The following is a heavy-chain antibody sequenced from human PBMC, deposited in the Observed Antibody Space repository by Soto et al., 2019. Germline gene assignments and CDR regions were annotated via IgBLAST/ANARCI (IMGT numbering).Heavy chain of an antibody. CDR1: GGSISSSSYY. CDR2: IYYSGST. D-gene: IGHD6-13*01. J-gene: IGHJ4*02. CDR3: VSGVAAAGMFVWAFDY. Sequence: QLQLQESGPGLVKPSETLSLTCTVSGGSISSSSYYWGWIRQPPGKGLEWIGSIYYSGSTYYNPSLKSRVTISVDTSKNQFSLKLSSVTAADTAVYYCVSGVAAAGMFVWAFDYWGQGTLVTVSS. V-gene: IGHV4-39*01.